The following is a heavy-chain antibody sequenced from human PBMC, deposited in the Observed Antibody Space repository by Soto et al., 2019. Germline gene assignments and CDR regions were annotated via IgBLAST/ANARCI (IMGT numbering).Heavy chain of an antibody. V-gene: IGHV2-5*01. J-gene: IGHJ4*02. CDR3: ARQKHDFEGEDYSHS. Sequence: QITLKESGPTLVKAKQTLTLTCTISGISDRDGGVGEAWIRQPPGKALEWLALTYRNDDRRYNPSLRSRLTIHRDTSKNQVVLTMTNVDPKDTATYFCARQKHDFEGEDYSHSRGQGTLVTVSS. CDR1: GISDRDGGVG. CDR2: TYRNDDR. D-gene: IGHD2-21*01.